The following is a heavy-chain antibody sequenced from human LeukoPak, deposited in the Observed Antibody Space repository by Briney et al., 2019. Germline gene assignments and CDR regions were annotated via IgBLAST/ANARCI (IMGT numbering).Heavy chain of an antibody. D-gene: IGHD3-10*01. CDR3: ARGGLLWFGELSSFDY. J-gene: IGHJ4*02. Sequence: ASVKVSCKASGGTFSSYAISWVRQAPGQGLEWMGGIIPIFGTANYAQKFQGRVTITADESTSTAYMELSSLRSEDTAVYYCARGGLLWFGELSSFDYWGQGTLVTVSS. CDR2: IIPIFGTA. CDR1: GGTFSSYA. V-gene: IGHV1-69*01.